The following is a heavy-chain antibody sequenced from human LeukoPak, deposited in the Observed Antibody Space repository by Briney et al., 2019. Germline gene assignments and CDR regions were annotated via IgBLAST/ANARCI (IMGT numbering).Heavy chain of an antibody. Sequence: SETLSLTCTVSGGSISSSSYYWGWIRQPPGKGLEWVGSIYYSGTTYYNPSLKSRVTISGDTSKNQFSLKLSSVTAADTAVYYCARYREVGATVDYWGQGTLVTVSS. CDR1: GGSISSSSYY. J-gene: IGHJ4*02. CDR2: IYYSGTT. D-gene: IGHD1-26*01. CDR3: ARYREVGATVDY. V-gene: IGHV4-39*07.